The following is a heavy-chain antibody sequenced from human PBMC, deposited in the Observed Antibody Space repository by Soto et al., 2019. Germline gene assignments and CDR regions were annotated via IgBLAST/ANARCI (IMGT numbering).Heavy chain of an antibody. CDR3: TTVMGYCSSTSSYSDPTQYYYYYGMDV. V-gene: IGHV3-15*01. J-gene: IGHJ6*02. D-gene: IGHD2-2*01. CDR1: GFTFSNAW. Sequence: SLRLSCAASGFTFSNAWMSWVRQAPGKGLEWVGRIKSKTDGGTTDYAAPVKGRFTISRDDSKNTLYLQMNSLKTEDTAVYYCTTVMGYCSSTSSYSDPTQYYYYYGMDVWGQGTTVTVSS. CDR2: IKSKTDGGTT.